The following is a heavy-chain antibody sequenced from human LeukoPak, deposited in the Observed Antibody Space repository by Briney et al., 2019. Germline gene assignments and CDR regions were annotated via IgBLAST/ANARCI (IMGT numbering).Heavy chain of an antibody. Sequence: GGSLRLSCAASGFTFNNYAMSWVGQAPGKGLGWVSGLGGSGGSINYADSVKGRFTISRDNSKNTLYLQMNSLRAEDTAVYWCAKGVDGYCSSDSCYAYDCWGQGTLVTVSS. CDR2: LGGSGGSI. J-gene: IGHJ4*02. CDR1: GFTFNNYA. D-gene: IGHD2-2*01. CDR3: AKGVDGYCSSDSCYAYDC. V-gene: IGHV3-23*01.